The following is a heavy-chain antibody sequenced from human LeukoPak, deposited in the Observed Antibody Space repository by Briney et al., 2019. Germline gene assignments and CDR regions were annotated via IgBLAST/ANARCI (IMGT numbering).Heavy chain of an antibody. Sequence: GESLKISCKGSGYSFTSYWIGWVRQMPGKGLEWMGIIYPGDSDTRYSPSFQGRVTISADKSISTAYLQWSSLKASDTAMYYCARTTMVRGVTRHFDYWGQGTLVTVSS. J-gene: IGHJ4*02. CDR2: IYPGDSDT. D-gene: IGHD3-10*01. CDR3: ARTTMVRGVTRHFDY. CDR1: GYSFTSYW. V-gene: IGHV5-51*01.